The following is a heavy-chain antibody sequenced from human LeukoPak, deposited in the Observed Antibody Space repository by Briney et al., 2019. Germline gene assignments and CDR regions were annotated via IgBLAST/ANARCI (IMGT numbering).Heavy chain of an antibody. CDR1: GGSISSYY. CDR2: IYYSGST. J-gene: IGHJ4*02. D-gene: IGHD6-19*01. V-gene: IGHV4-59*08. Sequence: SETLSLTCTVSGGSISSYYWSWIRQPPGKGLEWIGYIYYSGSTNYNPSLKGRVTISVDTSKNQFSLKLSSVPAADTAVYYCARLVAVGYGDYFDYWGQGTLVTVSS. CDR3: ARLVAVGYGDYFDY.